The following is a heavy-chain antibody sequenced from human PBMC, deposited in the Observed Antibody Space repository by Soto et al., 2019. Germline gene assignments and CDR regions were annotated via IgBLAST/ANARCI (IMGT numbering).Heavy chain of an antibody. J-gene: IGHJ5*02. CDR2: IYYSGST. CDR1: GGSISSGDYY. D-gene: IGHD3-9*01. CDR3: ARELIQDYDILNGYSRLNWLDP. V-gene: IGHV4-30-4*01. Sequence: SETLSLTCTVSGGSISSGDYYWSWIRQPPGKGLEWIGYIYYSGSTYYNPSLKSRVTISVDTSKNQFSLKMSSVTAEHTAVYYCARELIQDYDILNGYSRLNWLDPWGQGTLVTV.